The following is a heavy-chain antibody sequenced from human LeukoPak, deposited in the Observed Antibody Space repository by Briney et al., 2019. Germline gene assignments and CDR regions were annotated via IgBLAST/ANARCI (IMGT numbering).Heavy chain of an antibody. D-gene: IGHD3-10*01. J-gene: IGHJ5*02. CDR2: IYYSGNT. CDR3: ARSGLGFDP. CDR1: GGSISYGSYC. Sequence: SETLSLTCTVSGGSISYGSYCWDWIRQPPGKGLEWIGSIYYSGNTYYNPSLKSRVTISVDTSKNQFSLKLSSVTAADTAVYYCARSGLGFDPWGQGTLVTVSS. V-gene: IGHV4-39*07.